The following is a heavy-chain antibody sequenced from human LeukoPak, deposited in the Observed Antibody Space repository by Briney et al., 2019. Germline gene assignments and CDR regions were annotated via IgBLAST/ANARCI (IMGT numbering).Heavy chain of an antibody. J-gene: IGHJ5*02. CDR1: GGSINNYY. D-gene: IGHD1-1*01. CDR2: IYYSGST. Sequence: SETLSLTCTVSGGSINNYYWSWIRQTPGKGLEWIGHIYYSGSTNYNPSLKSRVTISVDTSKNEFSLRLSYVTAADTAVYYCARSDWMRWFDPWGLGTLVTVSS. V-gene: IGHV4-59*08. CDR3: ARSDWMRWFDP.